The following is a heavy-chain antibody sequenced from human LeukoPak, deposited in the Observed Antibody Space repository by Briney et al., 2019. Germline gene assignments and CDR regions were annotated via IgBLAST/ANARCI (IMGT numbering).Heavy chain of an antibody. J-gene: IGHJ4*02. V-gene: IGHV3-53*04. CDR1: GFNVSSNY. CDR2: LYGAGST. D-gene: IGHD6-19*01. CDR3: ARGGTPGFSTGRIDY. Sequence: GGSLRLSFAAPGFNVSSNYMSWVRQAPGEGLEGVSVLYGAGSTYYADSVKGRFTISRHDSQNTLFLQMNSLRAEDTAVYYCARGGTPGFSTGRIDYWGQGTLVTVSS.